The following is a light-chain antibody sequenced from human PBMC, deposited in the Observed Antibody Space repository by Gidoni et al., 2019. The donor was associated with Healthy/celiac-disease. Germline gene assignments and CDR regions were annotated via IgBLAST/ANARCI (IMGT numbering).Light chain of an antibody. CDR3: SSYTSSSTLV. Sequence: QSALTQPASVSGSPGQSITISCTGTSSDVGGYNYVSWYQQHPGKSPKLMSYEVSNRPSGVSNRFSGSKSGNTASLTISGLQAEDEADYYCSSYTSSSTLVFGGGTKLTVL. CDR2: EVS. V-gene: IGLV2-14*01. CDR1: SSDVGGYNY. J-gene: IGLJ2*01.